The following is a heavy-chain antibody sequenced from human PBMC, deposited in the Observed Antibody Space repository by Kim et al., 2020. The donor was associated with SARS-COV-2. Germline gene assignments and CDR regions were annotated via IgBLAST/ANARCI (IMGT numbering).Heavy chain of an antibody. J-gene: IGHJ3*02. Sequence: GGSLRLSCAASGFTFSSYSMNWVRQAPGKGLEWVSSISSSSSYIYYADSVKGRFTISRDNAKNSLYLQMNSLRAEDTAVYYCARPLRRITMIVGDAFDIWGQGTMVTVSS. CDR1: GFTFSSYS. CDR2: ISSSSSYI. D-gene: IGHD3-22*01. CDR3: ARPLRRITMIVGDAFDI. V-gene: IGHV3-21*01.